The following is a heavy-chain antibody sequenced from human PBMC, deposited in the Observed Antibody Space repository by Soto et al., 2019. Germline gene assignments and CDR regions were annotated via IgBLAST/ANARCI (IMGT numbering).Heavy chain of an antibody. CDR1: GYSISSSNW. Sequence: PSETLSLTCAVSGYSISSSNWWGWIRQPPGKGLEWIGYIYYSGTTYYNPSLKSRVTISVDTSKNQFSLKLSSVTAADTAVYYCARGTPTPFQHWGQGTLVTVSS. CDR3: ARGTPTPFQH. J-gene: IGHJ1*01. D-gene: IGHD4-17*01. V-gene: IGHV4-28*03. CDR2: IYYSGTT.